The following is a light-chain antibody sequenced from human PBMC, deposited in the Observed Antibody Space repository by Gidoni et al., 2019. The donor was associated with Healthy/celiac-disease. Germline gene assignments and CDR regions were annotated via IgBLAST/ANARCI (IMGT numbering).Light chain of an antibody. CDR3: QQYDHLF. V-gene: IGKV1-33*01. J-gene: IGKJ3*01. CDR1: QDISNY. Sequence: DIQMTQSPSSLSASVGDRVTITCQASQDISNYLNWYQQNPGKAPKLLIYDASDLETGDPSSCSGSGSGTDFTFSISSLQPEDIATYFCQQYDHLFFGPGTKVDIK. CDR2: DAS.